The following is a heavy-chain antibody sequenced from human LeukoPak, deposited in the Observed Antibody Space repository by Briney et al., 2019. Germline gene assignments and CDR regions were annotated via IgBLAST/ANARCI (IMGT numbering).Heavy chain of an antibody. D-gene: IGHD1-14*01. CDR2: ISGNSDYI. Sequence: GGSLRLSCAASGFIFNTYSMNWVRQAPGKGLEWVSSISGNSDYIFYADSVKGRFTISRDNDKNLVSLQMNSLRADDTAVYYCAREPLRGGWFDPWGQGAHVTVSS. CDR1: GFIFNTYS. V-gene: IGHV3-21*06. CDR3: AREPLRGGWFDP. J-gene: IGHJ5*02.